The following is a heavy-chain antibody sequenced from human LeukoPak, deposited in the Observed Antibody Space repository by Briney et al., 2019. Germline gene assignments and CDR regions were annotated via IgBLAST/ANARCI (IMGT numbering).Heavy chain of an antibody. CDR3: ARSLSFSYDSSGYYPYAFDI. Sequence: PGGSLRLSCAASGFTFSSYEMNWVRQAPGKGLEWVSYISSSGSTIYYADSVKGRFTISRDNAKNSLYLQMNSLRAEDTAVYYCARSLSFSYDSSGYYPYAFDIWGQGTMVTVSS. CDR1: GFTFSSYE. V-gene: IGHV3-48*03. D-gene: IGHD3-22*01. J-gene: IGHJ3*02. CDR2: ISSSGSTI.